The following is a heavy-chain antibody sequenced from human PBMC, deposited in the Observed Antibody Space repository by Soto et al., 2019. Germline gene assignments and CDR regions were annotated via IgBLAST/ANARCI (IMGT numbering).Heavy chain of an antibody. CDR3: ARDQSYCSGGSCSNYFDY. Sequence: QVQLVQSGAEVKKPGSSVKVSCKASGGTFSSYAISWVRQAPGQGLEWMGGIIPIFGTAHYAQKFQGRVTMTADESTSTAYMELSSLRSEDTAVYYCARDQSYCSGGSCSNYFDYWGQGTLVTVSS. J-gene: IGHJ4*02. CDR1: GGTFSSYA. CDR2: IIPIFGTA. D-gene: IGHD2-15*01. V-gene: IGHV1-69*12.